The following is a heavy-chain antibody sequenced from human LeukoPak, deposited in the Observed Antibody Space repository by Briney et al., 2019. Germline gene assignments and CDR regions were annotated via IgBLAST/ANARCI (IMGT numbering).Heavy chain of an antibody. J-gene: IGHJ3*02. Sequence: WIGRIYTSGSTNYNPSLKSRVTISVDTSKNQFSLKLSSVTAADTAVYYCATAGYPDAFDIWGQGTMVTVSS. CDR2: IYTSGST. D-gene: IGHD2-15*01. CDR3: ATAGYPDAFDI. V-gene: IGHV4-61*02.